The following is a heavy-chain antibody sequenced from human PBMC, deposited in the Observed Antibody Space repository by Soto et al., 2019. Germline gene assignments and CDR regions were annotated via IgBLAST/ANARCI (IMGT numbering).Heavy chain of an antibody. Sequence: EVQLVESGGGLVQPGGSLRLSCAASGFTFSSYSMNWVRQAPGKGLEWVSYISSSSSSIFYADSVKGRFTISRDNAKNSLYLQMNSMRDDDTAIYYCAFNLSIGVAGTFGSWGQGTLVTVSS. D-gene: IGHD6-19*01. J-gene: IGHJ4*02. CDR2: ISSSSSSI. CDR3: AFNLSIGVAGTFGS. V-gene: IGHV3-48*02. CDR1: GFTFSSYS.